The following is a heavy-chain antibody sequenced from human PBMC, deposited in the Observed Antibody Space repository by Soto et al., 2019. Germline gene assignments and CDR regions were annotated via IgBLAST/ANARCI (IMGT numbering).Heavy chain of an antibody. CDR2: ISAYNGNT. J-gene: IGHJ4*02. CDR3: AREPNYFDY. V-gene: IGHV1-18*01. Sequence: QVQLVQSGAEVKKPGASVKVSCKASGYTFTSYGISWGRQAPGQGLEWMGWISAYNGNTKYAPQLQGRVTMTTDTSTSTANMELRSLRSDDTAVYYCAREPNYFDYWGQGTLVTVSS. CDR1: GYTFTSYG.